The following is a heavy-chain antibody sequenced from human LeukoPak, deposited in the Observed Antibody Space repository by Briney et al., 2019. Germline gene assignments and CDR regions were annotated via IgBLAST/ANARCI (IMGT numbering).Heavy chain of an antibody. J-gene: IGHJ4*02. CDR3: ARELVGLGYFDY. CDR2: IYYSGST. D-gene: IGHD1-26*01. Sequence: SETLSLTCTVSGGSFGGGSYYWSWIRQPPGKGLGWIGFIYYSGSTNYNPSLKSRVSISVDTSKNQFSLKLSSVTAADTAVYYCARELVGLGYFDYWGQGTLVTVSS. CDR1: GGSFGGGSYY. V-gene: IGHV4-61*01.